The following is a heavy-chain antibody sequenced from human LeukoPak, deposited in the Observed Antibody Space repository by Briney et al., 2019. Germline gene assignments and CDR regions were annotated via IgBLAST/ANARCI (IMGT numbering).Heavy chain of an antibody. J-gene: IGHJ4*02. CDR1: GFTVNTNY. Sequence: GGSLRLSCAASGFTVNTNYVSWVRQAPGKGLEWVSVIYGSGSTYYADSMKDRFTISRDGSQNVVYLQMNSLRVEDTAMYYCSRATWGYQFDYWGQGTLVTVSS. CDR3: SRATWGYQFDY. CDR2: IYGSGST. V-gene: IGHV3-66*01. D-gene: IGHD5-12*01.